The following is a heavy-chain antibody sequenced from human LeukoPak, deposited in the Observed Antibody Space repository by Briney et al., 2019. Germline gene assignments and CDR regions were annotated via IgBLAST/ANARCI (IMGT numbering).Heavy chain of an antibody. CDR2: IYYSGST. CDR3: ARVRFLEWYPYNWFDP. V-gene: IGHV4-30-4*08. J-gene: IGHJ5*02. CDR1: GGSISSGDYY. D-gene: IGHD3-3*01. Sequence: SQTLSLTCTVSGGSISSGDYYWSWIRQPPGKGLEWIGYIYYSGSTYYNPSLKSRVTISVDTSKNQFSLKLSSVTAADTAVYYCARVRFLEWYPYNWFDPWGQGTLVTVSS.